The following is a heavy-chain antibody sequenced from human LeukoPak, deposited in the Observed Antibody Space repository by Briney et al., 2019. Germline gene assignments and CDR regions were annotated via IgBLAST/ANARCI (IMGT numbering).Heavy chain of an antibody. CDR1: GFNFDDYA. CDR3: AKRERERISWYFFDY. D-gene: IGHD6-13*01. CDR2: FSWNCGSI. J-gene: IGHJ4*02. Sequence: PGRSLRLSWAASGFNFDDYAMHWGRQAPGKGPGWVSGFSWNCGSIGYADFVKGRFTISRDNVKNSLYLQMNSLGAEDTALYYGAKRERERISWYFFDYWGQGTLVTVSS. V-gene: IGHV3-9*01.